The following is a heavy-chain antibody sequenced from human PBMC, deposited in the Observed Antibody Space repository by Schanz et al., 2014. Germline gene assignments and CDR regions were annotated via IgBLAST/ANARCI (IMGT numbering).Heavy chain of an antibody. Sequence: QVQLVQSGAEVKKPGASVKVSCKASGYTFTNYFMHWVRQAPGQGLEWMGIINPNGGDTSYAQKLQGRVTLTRDTSTSTVYMELSSLRAEDTAVYYCANRGHLRGWFDSWGQGILVTVSS. CDR1: GYTFTNYF. D-gene: IGHD3-10*01. CDR3: ANRGHLRGWFDS. CDR2: INPNGGDT. J-gene: IGHJ5*01. V-gene: IGHV1-46*01.